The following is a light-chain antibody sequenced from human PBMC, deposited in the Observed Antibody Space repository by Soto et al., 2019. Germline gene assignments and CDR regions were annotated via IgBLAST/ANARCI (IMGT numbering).Light chain of an antibody. V-gene: IGKV3D-20*01. CDR2: DAS. CDR3: QQYGSSPELT. Sequence: EIVLTQSPGTLSLSPGERATLSCRASQSVSSSYLAWYQQKPGLAPRLLIYDASSRATGIPDRFSGSGSGTDFTLTISRLEPEDFAVYYCQQYGSSPELTFGQGTKVDIK. CDR1: QSVSSSY. J-gene: IGKJ1*01.